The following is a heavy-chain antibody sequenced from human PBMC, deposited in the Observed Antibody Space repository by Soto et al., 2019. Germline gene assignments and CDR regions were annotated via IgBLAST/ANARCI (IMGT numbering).Heavy chain of an antibody. Sequence: PGESLKISCEGSGYRFSSYWIGWVRQMPGRGLEWMGIIYPGDSDTRYSPSFQGQVTISADKSTDTAYLQWGSLKASDTAMYYCARQDRSSSSVALGGFDFWGQGTLVTVSS. CDR1: GYRFSSYW. D-gene: IGHD2-15*01. V-gene: IGHV5-51*01. J-gene: IGHJ4*02. CDR2: IYPGDSDT. CDR3: ARQDRSSSSVALGGFDF.